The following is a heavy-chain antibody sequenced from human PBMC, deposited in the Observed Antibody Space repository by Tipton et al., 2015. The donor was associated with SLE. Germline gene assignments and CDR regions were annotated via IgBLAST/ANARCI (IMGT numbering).Heavy chain of an antibody. CDR1: GGSISSYY. Sequence: TLSLTCTLSGGSISSYYWGWIRQSPGKGLEWIGNINHGGDKYYSLSLESRVTISVDRSKNQFSLKLSSVTAADTAVYYCARAHGSFYYYSVDVWGKGITVTVSS. V-gene: IGHV4-59*04. J-gene: IGHJ6*03. CDR3: ARAHGSFYYYSVDV. CDR2: INHGGDK.